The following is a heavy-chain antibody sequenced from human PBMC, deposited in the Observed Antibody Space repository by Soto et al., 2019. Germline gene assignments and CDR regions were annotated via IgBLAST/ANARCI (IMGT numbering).Heavy chain of an antibody. CDR2: ISAYNGNT. Sequence: ASVKVSCKASGYTFTSYGISWVRQAPGQGLEWMGWISAYNGNTNYAQKLQGRVTMTTDTSTSTAYMELRSLRSDDTAVYYCARSRYVFWCGYYPEPFDYSGQRTLDTVSS. D-gene: IGHD3-3*01. CDR1: GYTFTSYG. V-gene: IGHV1-18*01. J-gene: IGHJ4*02. CDR3: ARSRYVFWCGYYPEPFDY.